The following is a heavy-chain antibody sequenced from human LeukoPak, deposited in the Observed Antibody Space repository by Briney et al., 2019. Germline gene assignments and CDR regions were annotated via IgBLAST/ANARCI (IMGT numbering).Heavy chain of an antibody. Sequence: ASVKVSCKVSGYTLTELSMHWVRQAPGKGLEWMGGFDPEDGETIYAQKSQGRVTMTEDTSTDTAYMELSSLRSEDTAVYYCATVCITGTTRAFDIWGQGTMVTVSS. V-gene: IGHV1-24*01. CDR2: FDPEDGET. D-gene: IGHD1-20*01. CDR1: GYTLTELS. J-gene: IGHJ3*02. CDR3: ATVCITGTTRAFDI.